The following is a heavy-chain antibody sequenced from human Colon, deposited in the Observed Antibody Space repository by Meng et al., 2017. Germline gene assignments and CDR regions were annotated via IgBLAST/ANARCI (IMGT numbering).Heavy chain of an antibody. V-gene: IGHV1-2*06. CDR1: GFTLTDNY. CDR3: TKDLYYDFWTHPTAFED. CDR2: INPNSGDT. D-gene: IGHD3-3*01. Sequence: QVQLVQAGSDFKKPGASVNLSCKASGFTLTDNYAIKWVRQAPGQGLEWMGRINPNSGDTDYAQKFQGRVTMTRDTSISTAYMELSRLRSDDTAVYYCTKDLYYDFWTHPTAFEDWGQGTLVTVSS. J-gene: IGHJ4*02.